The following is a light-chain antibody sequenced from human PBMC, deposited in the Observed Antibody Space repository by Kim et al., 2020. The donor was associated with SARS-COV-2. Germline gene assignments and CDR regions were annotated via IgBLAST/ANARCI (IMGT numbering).Light chain of an antibody. CDR1: QSVRGY. CDR2: DAS. V-gene: IGKV3-11*01. Sequence: EIVLTQSPATLSLSPGEGATLSCRASQSVRGYLAWYQQKPGQAPRLLIYDASTRATGIPARFSGSGSGTDFTLTIRSLEPEDSAIYYCKQRNNWPLTFGGGTKVDIK. J-gene: IGKJ4*01. CDR3: KQRNNWPLT.